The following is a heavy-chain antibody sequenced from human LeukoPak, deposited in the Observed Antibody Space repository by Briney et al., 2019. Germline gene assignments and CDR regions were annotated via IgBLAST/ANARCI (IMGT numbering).Heavy chain of an antibody. CDR3: ARFSGTTSTPFGP. D-gene: IGHD2-2*01. CDR1: GGSISSSGYY. CDR2: IYHSGST. J-gene: IGHJ5*02. V-gene: IGHV4-39*07. Sequence: SETLSLTCTLSGGSISSSGYYWGWIRQPPGKGLEWIGSIYHSGSTYYNPSLKSRITISVDTSKNQFSLEVNSVTAADTAVYYCARFSGTTSTPFGPWGQGTLVTVSS.